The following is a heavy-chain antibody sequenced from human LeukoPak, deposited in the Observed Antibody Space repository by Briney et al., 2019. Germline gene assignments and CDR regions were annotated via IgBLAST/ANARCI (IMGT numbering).Heavy chain of an antibody. Sequence: SETLSLTCTVSGGSISSYYWHWIRQPPGKGLEWIGYIYYSGSTNYNPSLKSRVTISVDTSKNQFSLQLNSVTPEDTAVYYCARGYYDSSGYYYWYFDLWGRGTLVTVSS. V-gene: IGHV4-59*12. CDR1: GGSISSYY. CDR2: IYYSGST. D-gene: IGHD3-22*01. CDR3: ARGYYDSSGYYYWYFDL. J-gene: IGHJ2*01.